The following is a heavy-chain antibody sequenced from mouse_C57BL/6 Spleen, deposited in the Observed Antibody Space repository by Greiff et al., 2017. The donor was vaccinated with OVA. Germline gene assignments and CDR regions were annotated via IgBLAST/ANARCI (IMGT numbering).Heavy chain of an antibody. V-gene: IGHV1-82*01. D-gene: IGHD3-2*02. CDR1: GYAFSSSW. CDR3: ARDSSGPFAY. CDR2: ISPGDGDT. Sequence: QVQLQQSGPELVKPGASVKISCKASGYAFSSSWMNWVKQRPGKGLEWIGRISPGDGDTNYNGKFKGKATLTADKSSSTAYMQLSSLTAEDSAVYFCARDSSGPFAYWGQGTLVTVSA. J-gene: IGHJ3*01.